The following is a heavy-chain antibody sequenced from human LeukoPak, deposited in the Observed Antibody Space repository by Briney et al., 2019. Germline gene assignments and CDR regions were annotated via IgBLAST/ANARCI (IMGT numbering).Heavy chain of an antibody. J-gene: IGHJ4*02. V-gene: IGHV3-7*01. CDR3: ARSSYYDQFDY. CDR1: GFAFTNYW. Sequence: GGSLRLSCVASGFAFTNYWMSWVRQAPGKGLEWVANIKEDGSEKYYVDSLKGRFTISRDNAKNSLYLQMNSLRAEDTAVYYCARSSYYDQFDYWGQGTLVTVSS. CDR2: IKEDGSEK. D-gene: IGHD3-22*01.